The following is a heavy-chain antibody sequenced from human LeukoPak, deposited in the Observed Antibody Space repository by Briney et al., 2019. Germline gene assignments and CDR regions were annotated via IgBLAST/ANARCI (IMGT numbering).Heavy chain of an antibody. CDR3: ARVGGYTYGYEFDY. CDR1: GGSISNYY. V-gene: IGHV4-59*01. Sequence: SETLSLTCSVSGGSISNYYWSWVRQPPGKGLEWIGYIFYTGSTKYNPSLKSRVTISVDTAKNQFSLKLSSVTAADTAVYYCARVGGYTYGYEFDYWGQGTLVTVSS. CDR2: IFYTGST. D-gene: IGHD5-18*01. J-gene: IGHJ4*02.